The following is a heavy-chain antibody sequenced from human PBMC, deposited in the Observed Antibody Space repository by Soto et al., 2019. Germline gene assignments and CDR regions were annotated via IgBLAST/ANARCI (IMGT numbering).Heavy chain of an antibody. J-gene: IGHJ4*02. Sequence: GGSLRLSCVASGFCLSNYAMSWVRQAPGKGLEWVSGISESGGSTYYADSVKGRFTISRDNSKNTVFLQINSLRAEDTAVYYCATRIFFDRSGDYYDYFDYRSQGALDTVSS. D-gene: IGHD3-22*01. V-gene: IGHV3-23*01. CDR1: GFCLSNYA. CDR2: ISESGGST. CDR3: ATRIFFDRSGDYYDYFDY.